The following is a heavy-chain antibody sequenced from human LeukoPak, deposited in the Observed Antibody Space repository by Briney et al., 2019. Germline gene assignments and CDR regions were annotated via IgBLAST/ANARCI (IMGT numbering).Heavy chain of an antibody. Sequence: GGSLRLSRAASGFTFSSYAMSWVRQAPGKGLEWVSAISGSGGSTYYADSVKGRFNISRDNSKNTLYLQMNSLRAEDTAVYYCASRGGYCSSTSCYRIDYWGQGTLVTVSS. V-gene: IGHV3-23*01. CDR2: ISGSGGST. CDR1: GFTFSSYA. J-gene: IGHJ4*02. D-gene: IGHD2-2*01. CDR3: ASRGGYCSSTSCYRIDY.